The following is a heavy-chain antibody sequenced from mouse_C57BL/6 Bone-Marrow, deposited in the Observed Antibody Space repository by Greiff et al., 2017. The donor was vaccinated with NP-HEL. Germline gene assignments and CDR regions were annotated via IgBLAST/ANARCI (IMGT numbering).Heavy chain of an antibody. CDR1: GYTFTSYW. Sequence: QVQLQQPGAELVKPGASVKLSCKASGYTFTSYWMHWVKQRPGQGLEWIGMIHPNSGSTNYNEKFKSKATLTVDKSSSTAYMQLSSLTSEDSAVYCGAREGNYYGSWYFDVWGTGTTVTVSS. V-gene: IGHV1-64*01. CDR3: AREGNYYGSWYFDV. J-gene: IGHJ1*03. CDR2: IHPNSGST. D-gene: IGHD1-1*01.